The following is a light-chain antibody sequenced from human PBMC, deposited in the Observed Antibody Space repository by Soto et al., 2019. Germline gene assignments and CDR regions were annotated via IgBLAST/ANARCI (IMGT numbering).Light chain of an antibody. CDR3: QQLDTYPIT. J-gene: IGKJ5*01. CDR1: QGISSY. CDR2: AAS. Sequence: DIQLTQSPSFLSASVGDRVTITCRASQGISSYLAWYQQKPGNAPKLLISAASTLHSGVPSRFSGSGSGTEFILTISSLQPEDFATYYCQQLDTYPITFGQGTRLEIK. V-gene: IGKV1-9*01.